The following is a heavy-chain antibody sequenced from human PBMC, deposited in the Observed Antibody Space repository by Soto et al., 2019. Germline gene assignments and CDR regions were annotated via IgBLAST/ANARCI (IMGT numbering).Heavy chain of an antibody. CDR3: AKERECEHNNGWPQGS. V-gene: IGHV3-30*18. D-gene: IGHD6-19*01. J-gene: IGHJ5*02. Sequence: QVQLVESGGGVVQPGRSLRLSCAASGFRFSGYGMHWVRQAPGKGLEWLAAISNDGSNKYYGDSVKGRFTISRDNSKNTLYLQINSLRAEDTAVYYCAKERECEHNNGWPQGSWGQGTQVTVSS. CDR2: ISNDGSNK. CDR1: GFRFSGYG.